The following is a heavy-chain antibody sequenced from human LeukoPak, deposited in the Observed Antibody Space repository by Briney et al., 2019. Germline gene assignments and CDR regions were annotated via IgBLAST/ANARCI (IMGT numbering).Heavy chain of an antibody. D-gene: IGHD6-13*01. CDR1: GGTFSSYA. J-gene: IGHJ6*02. Sequence: GASVKVSCKASGGTFSSYAISWVRQAPGQGLEWMGGIIPIFGTANYAQKFQGRVTITADESTSTAYMELSSLRSEDTAVYYCARDSLYSSSWPHYYGMDVWGQGTTVTVSS. CDR2: IIPIFGTA. CDR3: ARDSLYSSSWPHYYGMDV. V-gene: IGHV1-69*13.